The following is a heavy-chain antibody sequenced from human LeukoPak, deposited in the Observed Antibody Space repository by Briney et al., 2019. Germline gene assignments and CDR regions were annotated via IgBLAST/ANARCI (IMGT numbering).Heavy chain of an antibody. CDR1: GFTFSSYA. CDR2: ISGSGGST. V-gene: IGHV3-23*01. CDR3: AKGGPYERPPIAVARWYYFDY. D-gene: IGHD6-19*01. J-gene: IGHJ4*02. Sequence: PGGSLRLSCAASGFTFSSYAMSWVRQAPGKGLEWVSAISGSGGSTYYADSVKGRFTISRDNSKNTLYLQMNSLRAEDTAVYYCAKGGPYERPPIAVARWYYFDYWGQGTLVTVSS.